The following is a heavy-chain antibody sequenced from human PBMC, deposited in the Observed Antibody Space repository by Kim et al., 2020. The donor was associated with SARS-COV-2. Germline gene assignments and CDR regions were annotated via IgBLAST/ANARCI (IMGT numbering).Heavy chain of an antibody. D-gene: IGHD6-13*01. V-gene: IGHV4-30-2*05. CDR3: ATKTLIAAAGTGYFDY. Sequence: PSLRSSITISVQTSKNQFSLKLSTVTAADTAVYYCATKTLIAAAGTGYFDYWGQGTLVTVSS. J-gene: IGHJ4*02.